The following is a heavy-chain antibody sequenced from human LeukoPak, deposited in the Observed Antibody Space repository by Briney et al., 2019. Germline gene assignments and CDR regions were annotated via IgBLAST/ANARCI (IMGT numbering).Heavy chain of an antibody. CDR2: IRYDGSNK. CDR3: ATDTYYDFWSGYGDAFDI. CDR1: GFTFSSYG. V-gene: IGHV3-30*02. D-gene: IGHD3-3*01. J-gene: IGHJ3*02. Sequence: GGSLRLSCAASGFTFSSYGMHWVRQAPGKGMEWVAFIRYDGSNKYYADSVKGRFTISRDNSRNTLYLQMNSLRAEDTAVYYCATDTYYDFWSGYGDAFDIWGQGTMVTVSS.